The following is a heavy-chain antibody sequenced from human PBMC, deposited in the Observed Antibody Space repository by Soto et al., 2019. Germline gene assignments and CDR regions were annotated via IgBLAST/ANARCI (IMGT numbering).Heavy chain of an antibody. CDR3: ARGDFPNYYYYYGMDV. V-gene: IGHV1-69*02. CDR2: IIPILGIA. Sequence: QVQLVQSGAEVKKPGSSVKVSCKASGGTFSSYTISWVRQAPGQGLEWMGRIIPILGIANYAQKFQGRVTSTADKSTSTAYMELSSLRSEDTAVYYCARGDFPNYYYYYGMDVWGQGTTVTVSS. D-gene: IGHD2-21*02. J-gene: IGHJ6*02. CDR1: GGTFSSYT.